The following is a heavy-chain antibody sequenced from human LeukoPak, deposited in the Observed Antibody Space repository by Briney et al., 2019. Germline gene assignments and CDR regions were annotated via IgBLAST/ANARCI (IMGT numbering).Heavy chain of an antibody. D-gene: IGHD3-22*01. J-gene: IGHJ4*02. CDR3: ARSYDSSGQGAALDY. V-gene: IGHV3-30-3*01. Sequence: GGSLRLSCAASGFTFSSYAMHWVRQAPGKGLEWVAVISYDGSNKYYADSVKGRFTISRDNSKNTLYLQMNSLRAEDTAVYYCARSYDSSGQGAALDYWGQGTLVTVSS. CDR2: ISYDGSNK. CDR1: GFTFSSYA.